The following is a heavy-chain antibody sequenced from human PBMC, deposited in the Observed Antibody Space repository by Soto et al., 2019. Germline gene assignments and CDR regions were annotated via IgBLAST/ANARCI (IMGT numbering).Heavy chain of an antibody. CDR3: ARSGYSSGWYDY. V-gene: IGHV1-3*01. CDR2: INAGNGNT. CDR1: EYTFTSYT. Sequence: QAQLVQSGAEVKKPGASVKVSCKASEYTFTSYTLHWVRQAPGQRLEWMGWINAGNGNTRFSQKFQGRVTITRDTSASTAYLELSSLTSEDTAVYYCARSGYSSGWYDYWGQGTLVTVSS. D-gene: IGHD6-19*01. J-gene: IGHJ4*02.